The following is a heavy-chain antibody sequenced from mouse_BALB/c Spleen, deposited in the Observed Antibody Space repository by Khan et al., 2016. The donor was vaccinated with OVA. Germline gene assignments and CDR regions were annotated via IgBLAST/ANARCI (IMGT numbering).Heavy chain of an antibody. V-gene: IGHV1S81*02. J-gene: IGHJ3*01. CDR3: ARSGYGNPFAY. D-gene: IGHD2-1*01. CDR2: INPNNGDT. Sequence: VQLQESGAELVKPGASVKISCKASGYTFTSYYMYWVKQRPGQGLEWIGGINPNNGDTHFNEKFKNKATLTVDKSSSTAYMQLSSLTSEDSAVYYCARSGYGNPFAYWGQGTLVTVSA. CDR1: GYTFTSYY.